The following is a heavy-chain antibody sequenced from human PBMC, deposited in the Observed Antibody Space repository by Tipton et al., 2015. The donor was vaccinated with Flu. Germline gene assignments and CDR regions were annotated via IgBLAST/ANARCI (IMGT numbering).Heavy chain of an antibody. CDR3: ARPPDGVRTFYMDV. V-gene: IGHV3-21*01. D-gene: IGHD1-1*01. Sequence: SLRLSCAASGFTFSSYSMNWVRQAPGKGLEWVSTISSSSSYIYYADSVRGRFTISRDNAKNSLYLQMNSLRAEDTAVYYCARPPDGVRTFYMDVWGKGTTVTVSS. J-gene: IGHJ6*03. CDR2: ISSSSSYI. CDR1: GFTFSSYS.